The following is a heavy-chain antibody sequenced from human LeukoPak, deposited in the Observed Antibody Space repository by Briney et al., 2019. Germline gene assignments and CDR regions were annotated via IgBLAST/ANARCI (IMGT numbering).Heavy chain of an antibody. CDR3: AKDYTIFGVVHPRPYDY. D-gene: IGHD3-3*01. J-gene: IGHJ4*02. CDR2: ISGSGGST. Sequence: GGSLRLSCAASGFTFSSYAMSWARQAPGKGLEWVSAISGSGGSTYYADSVKGRFTISRDNSKNTLYLQMNSLRAEDTAVYYCAKDYTIFGVVHPRPYDYWGQGTLVTVSS. V-gene: IGHV3-23*01. CDR1: GFTFSSYA.